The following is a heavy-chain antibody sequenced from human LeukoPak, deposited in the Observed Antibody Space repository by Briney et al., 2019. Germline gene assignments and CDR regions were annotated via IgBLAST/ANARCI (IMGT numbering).Heavy chain of an antibody. CDR1: GFIVGDYA. CDR3: AKCTMIGFYYDSIGCN. V-gene: IGHV3-23*01. J-gene: IGHJ4*02. D-gene: IGHD3-22*01. Sequence: PGGSLRLSCAASGFIVGDYAMTWVRQAPGKGLEWVSGISDSGESTYYADSVRGRFTISRDNPKNTLYLQMNSLRAEDTAVYYCAKCTMIGFYYDSIGCNWGQGALVTVSS. CDR2: ISDSGEST.